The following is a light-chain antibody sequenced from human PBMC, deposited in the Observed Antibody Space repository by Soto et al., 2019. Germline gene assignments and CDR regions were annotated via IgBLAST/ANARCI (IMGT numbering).Light chain of an antibody. CDR3: AAWDDSLSGPV. Sequence: QSVLPQPPSASGTPGQRVTISCSGSSPNIGSNYVSWYQQLPGTAPKLLIYRNNQRPSGVPDRFSGSKSGTSTSLAISGLRSEDEADYYCAAWDDSLSGPVFGGGTKVTVL. J-gene: IGLJ3*02. V-gene: IGLV1-47*01. CDR2: RNN. CDR1: SPNIGSNY.